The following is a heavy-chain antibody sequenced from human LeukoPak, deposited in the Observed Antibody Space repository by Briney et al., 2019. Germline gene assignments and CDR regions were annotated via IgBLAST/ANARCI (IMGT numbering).Heavy chain of an antibody. Sequence: SVKVSCKASGCTFSRYAISWVRQAPGQGLEWMGGIIPMFGIANYAQKFQGRVTITADESTSTAYMELSSLRSEDTAVYYCARDRPYTGGWRGFDYWGQGSLVTVSS. D-gene: IGHD6-19*01. CDR1: GCTFSRYA. CDR3: ARDRPYTGGWRGFDY. V-gene: IGHV1-69*13. J-gene: IGHJ4*02. CDR2: IIPMFGIA.